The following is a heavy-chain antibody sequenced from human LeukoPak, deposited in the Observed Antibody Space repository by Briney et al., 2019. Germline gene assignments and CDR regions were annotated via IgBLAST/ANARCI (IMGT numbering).Heavy chain of an antibody. J-gene: IGHJ4*02. D-gene: IGHD5-18*01. Sequence: GGSLRLSCAASGFTFSDYYMSWIRQAPGKGLEWVSYISSSGSTIYYADSVKGRFTISRDNAKNSLYLQMNSLRAEDTAVYYCARGLPLQLWFSSSFYFDYWGQGTLVTVSS. CDR1: GFTFSDYY. V-gene: IGHV3-11*01. CDR2: ISSSGSTI. CDR3: ARGLPLQLWFSSSFYFDY.